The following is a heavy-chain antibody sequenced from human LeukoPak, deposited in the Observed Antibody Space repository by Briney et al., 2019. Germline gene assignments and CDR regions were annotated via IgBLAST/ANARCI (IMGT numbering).Heavy chain of an antibody. J-gene: IGHJ4*02. Sequence: GGSLRLSCAASGFTFSSYTMNWVRQAPGKGLEWVSSISSSSSYIYYADSLKGRFTVSRDNAKNSLYLQMNSLRAEDTAVYYCARVKNHRGIAVAGSDYWGQGTLVTVSS. V-gene: IGHV3-21*01. D-gene: IGHD6-13*01. CDR2: ISSSSSYI. CDR3: ARVKNHRGIAVAGSDY. CDR1: GFTFSSYT.